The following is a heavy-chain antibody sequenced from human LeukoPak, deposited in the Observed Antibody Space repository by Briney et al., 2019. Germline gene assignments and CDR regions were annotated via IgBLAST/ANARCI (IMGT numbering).Heavy chain of an antibody. Sequence: GGSLRLSCAASGFTFSSYWMHWVRQAPGKGLVWVSRINSDGSSTTYADSVKGRFTISRDNAKNTLYLQMNTLRGEDTAVYYCARESAIVLVPFDSWGQGTLVTVSS. CDR3: ARESAIVLVPFDS. J-gene: IGHJ4*02. CDR1: GFTFSSYW. D-gene: IGHD2/OR15-2a*01. V-gene: IGHV3-74*01. CDR2: INSDGSST.